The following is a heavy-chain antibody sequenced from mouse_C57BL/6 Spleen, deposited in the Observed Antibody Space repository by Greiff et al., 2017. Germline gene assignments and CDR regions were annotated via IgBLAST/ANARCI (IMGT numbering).Heavy chain of an antibody. CDR1: GYAFSSSW. Sequence: VQLVESGPELVKPGASVKISCKASGYAFSSSWMNWVKQRPGKGLEWSGRIYPGDGDTNYNGKFKGKATLTADKSSSTAYMQLSSLTSEDSAVYFCARHDCYYWYFDVWGTGTTVTVSS. CDR3: ARHDCYYWYFDV. J-gene: IGHJ1*03. D-gene: IGHD2-3*01. V-gene: IGHV1-82*01. CDR2: IYPGDGDT.